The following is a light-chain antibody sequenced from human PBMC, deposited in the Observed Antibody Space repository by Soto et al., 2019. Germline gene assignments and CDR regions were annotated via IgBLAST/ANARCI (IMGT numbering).Light chain of an antibody. CDR2: EVV. J-gene: IGLJ2*01. Sequence: QSALTQPASVSGSPGQSITISCTGTSSDVGAYNYVSWYQHHPGKAPKLIIYEVVNRPSGVSNRFSASKSGNTASLTISGLQAEDEADYYCSSYTDSSTVPFGGGTKLTVL. CDR1: SSDVGAYNY. V-gene: IGLV2-14*01. CDR3: SSYTDSSTVP.